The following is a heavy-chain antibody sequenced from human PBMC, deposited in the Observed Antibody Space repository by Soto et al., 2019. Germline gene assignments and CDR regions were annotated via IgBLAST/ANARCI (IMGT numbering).Heavy chain of an antibody. J-gene: IGHJ4*02. CDR2: ISGGGSNT. CDR3: AKDSNKYSSSLRGRYFDY. D-gene: IGHD4-4*01. Sequence: ETLSLTCTVSGFPFSSYVMSWVRQAPGKGLEWASGISGGGSNTFYADSVKGRFTISRDNSKNTLLLQMNSLGAEDTAVYYCAKDSNKYSSSLRGRYFDYWGQGIGVTVSS. V-gene: IGHV3-23*01. CDR1: GFPFSSYV.